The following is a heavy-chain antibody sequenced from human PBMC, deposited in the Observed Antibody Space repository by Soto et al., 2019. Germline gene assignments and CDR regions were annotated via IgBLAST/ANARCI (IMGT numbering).Heavy chain of an antibody. J-gene: IGHJ6*02. Sequence: EPLSLTCTVSGGSISSYYWSWIRQPPGKGLEWIGYIYYSGSTNYNPSLKSRVTISVDTSKNQFSLKLSSVTAADTAVYYCARDCGATGTIYYGMDFCGQATTVTV. CDR1: GGSISSYY. CDR2: IYYSGST. CDR3: ARDCGATGTIYYGMDF. V-gene: IGHV4-59*01. D-gene: IGHD1-1*01.